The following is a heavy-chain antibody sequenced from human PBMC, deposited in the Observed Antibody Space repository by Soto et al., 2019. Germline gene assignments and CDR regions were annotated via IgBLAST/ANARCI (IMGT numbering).Heavy chain of an antibody. CDR2: MSFDGSIK. CDR1: GFIFSSYG. V-gene: IGHV3-30*03. Sequence: GSLRLSCAASGFIFSSYGMNWVRQAPGKGLEWVVVMSFDGSIKYYADSVKGRFTISRDNSKNTLYLQMNSLRAEDTAVYYCATIAAPPAFDIWGQGTMVTVSS. J-gene: IGHJ3*02. CDR3: ATIAAPPAFDI. D-gene: IGHD6-13*01.